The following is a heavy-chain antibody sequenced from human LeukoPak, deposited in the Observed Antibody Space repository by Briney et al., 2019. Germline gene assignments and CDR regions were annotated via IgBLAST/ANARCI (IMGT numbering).Heavy chain of an antibody. CDR3: ARRGYSYGLGYYYYGMDV. Sequence: GESLKISCKGSGYSFTSYWIGWVRQMPGKGLEWMGIIYPGDSDTGYSPSFQGQVTISADKSISTAYLQWSSLKASDTAMYYCARRGYSYGLGYYYYGMDVWGKGTTVTVSS. CDR1: GYSFTSYW. V-gene: IGHV5-51*01. D-gene: IGHD5-18*01. J-gene: IGHJ6*04. CDR2: IYPGDSDT.